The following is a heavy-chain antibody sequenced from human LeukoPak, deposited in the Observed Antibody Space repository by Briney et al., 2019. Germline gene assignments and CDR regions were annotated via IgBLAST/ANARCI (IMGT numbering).Heavy chain of an antibody. CDR2: IWYDGSNE. CDR3: ARDRAGYCTNGVCYGGLDV. CDR1: GYSFTSYW. J-gene: IGHJ6*02. Sequence: GESLKISCKGSGYSFTSYWIGWVRQAPGKGLEWVAVIWYDGSNEYYADSVKGRFTISRDNPENTLYLQMNSLRAEDTAVYYCARDRAGYCTNGVCYGGLDVWGQGTTVTVSS. D-gene: IGHD2-8*01. V-gene: IGHV3-33*01.